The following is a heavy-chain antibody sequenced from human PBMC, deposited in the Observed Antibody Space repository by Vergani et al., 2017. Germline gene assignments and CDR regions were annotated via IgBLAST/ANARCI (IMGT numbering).Heavy chain of an antibody. Sequence: EVQLVESGGVVVQPGGSLRLSCAASGFTFDDYTMHWVRQAPGKGLEWVSLISWDGGSTYYADSVKGRFTISRDNSKNSLYLQMNSLRTEDTALYYCEKEGAKNDFWSGYYDYWGQGTLVTVSS. J-gene: IGHJ4*02. CDR1: GFTFDDYT. CDR2: ISWDGGST. D-gene: IGHD3-3*01. CDR3: EKEGAKNDFWSGYYDY. V-gene: IGHV3-43*01.